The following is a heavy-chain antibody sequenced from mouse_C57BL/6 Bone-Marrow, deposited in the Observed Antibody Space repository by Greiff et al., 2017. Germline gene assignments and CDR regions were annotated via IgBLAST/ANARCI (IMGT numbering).Heavy chain of an antibody. CDR1: GYTFTSYA. CDR3: APHYHPPDY. CDR2: IYPRGGNT. V-gene: IGHV1-81*01. J-gene: IGHJ2*01. Sequence: QVQLKQSGAELARPGASVKLSCKASGYTFTSYAISWVKQRTGQGLEWIGEIYPRGGNTYYNEKFKGQATLTADKSTSTAYMELSSLTSADSVVYFYAPHYHPPDYWGQGTTLTVSS. D-gene: IGHD1-2*01.